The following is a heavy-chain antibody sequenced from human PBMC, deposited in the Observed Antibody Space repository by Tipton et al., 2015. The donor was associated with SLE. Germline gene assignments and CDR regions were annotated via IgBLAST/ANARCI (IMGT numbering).Heavy chain of an antibody. J-gene: IGHJ6*03. CDR3: ARETRDSSGYPDYYYMDV. Sequence: QVQLVQSGAEVKKPGSSVKVSCKASGGTFSSYAISWVRQAPGQGLEWMGRIIPIFGTANYAQKFQGRVTITADESTSTAYMELSSLRSEDTAVYYCARETRDSSGYPDYYYMDVWGKGTTVTVSS. D-gene: IGHD3-22*01. CDR2: IIPIFGTA. V-gene: IGHV1-69*18. CDR1: GGTFSSYA.